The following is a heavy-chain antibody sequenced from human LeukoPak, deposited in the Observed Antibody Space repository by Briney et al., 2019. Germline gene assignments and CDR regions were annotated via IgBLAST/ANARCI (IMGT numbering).Heavy chain of an antibody. V-gene: IGHV3-7*03. Sequence: PGGSLRLSCVASGFTFSSHWMSWVRQAPGNVLEWVANINQDGSEKYHVDSGKGRFTISRDNAKNSLYLQMNSLRAEDTAVYYCARENRFCSSSSCPFGSWGQGTLVTVSS. J-gene: IGHJ4*02. CDR2: INQDGSEK. CDR3: ARENRFCSSSSCPFGS. D-gene: IGHD2-15*01. CDR1: GFTFSSHW.